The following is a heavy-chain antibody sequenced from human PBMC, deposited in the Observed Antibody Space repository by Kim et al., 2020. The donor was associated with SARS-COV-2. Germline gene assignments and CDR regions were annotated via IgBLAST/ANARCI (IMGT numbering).Heavy chain of an antibody. CDR1: GGSISSSSYY. J-gene: IGHJ4*02. V-gene: IGHV4-39*01. Sequence: SETLSLTCTVSGGSISSSSYYWGWIRQPPGKGLEWIGSIYYSGSTYYNPSLKSRVTISVDTSKNQFSLKLSSVTAADTAVYYCARWGTTPSSDYWGQGTLVTVSS. CDR3: ARWGTTPSSDY. CDR2: IYYSGST. D-gene: IGHD1-26*01.